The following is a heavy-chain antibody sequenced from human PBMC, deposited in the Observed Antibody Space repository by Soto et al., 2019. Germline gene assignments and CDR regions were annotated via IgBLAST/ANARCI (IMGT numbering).Heavy chain of an antibody. Sequence: EVQLLESGGGLVQPGGSLRLSCAASGFTFSSYAMSWVRQAPGKGLEWVSAISGSGGSTYYADSVKGRFTISRDNSKNTLYRQMGSLRAEDTSVYYCGTRRGVNFYYGMDVCGQGTTVTVSS. V-gene: IGHV3-23*01. D-gene: IGHD3-10*01. CDR3: GTRRGVNFYYGMDV. CDR2: ISGSGGST. J-gene: IGHJ6*02. CDR1: GFTFSSYA.